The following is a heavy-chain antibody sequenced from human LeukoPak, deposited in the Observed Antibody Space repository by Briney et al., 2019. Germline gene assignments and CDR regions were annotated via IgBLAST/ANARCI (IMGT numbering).Heavy chain of an antibody. CDR1: GGSISSGDYY. D-gene: IGHD3-3*01. Sequence: PSQTLSLTCTVSGGSISSGDYYWSWIRQPPGKGLEWIGYIYYSGSTYYNPSLKSRVTISVDTSKNQFSLKLSSVTAADTAVYYCARAPGVFGVVPPRWFDPWGQGTLVTVSS. CDR3: ARAPGVFGVVPPRWFDP. V-gene: IGHV4-30-4*08. CDR2: IYYSGST. J-gene: IGHJ5*02.